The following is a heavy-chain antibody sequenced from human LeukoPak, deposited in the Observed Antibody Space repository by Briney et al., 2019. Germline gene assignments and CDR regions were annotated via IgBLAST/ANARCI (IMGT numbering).Heavy chain of an antibody. V-gene: IGHV1-2*02. CDR3: ARGSRYCSSTSCPPPAFDI. J-gene: IGHJ3*02. Sequence: ASVKVSCKASGYTFTGYYMHWVRQAPGQGLEWMGWINPNSGGTNYAQKLQGRVTMTTDTSTSTAYMELRSLRSDDTAVYYCARGSRYCSSTSCPPPAFDIWGQGTMVTVSS. D-gene: IGHD2-2*01. CDR2: INPNSGGT. CDR1: GYTFTGYY.